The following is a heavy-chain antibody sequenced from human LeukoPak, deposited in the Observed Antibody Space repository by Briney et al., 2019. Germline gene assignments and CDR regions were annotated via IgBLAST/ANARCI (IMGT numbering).Heavy chain of an antibody. V-gene: IGHV4-39*01. Sequence: SETLSLTCTVSGGSISSSSYYWGWIRQPPGKGLEWIGSIYYSGSTYYNLSLKSRVTISVDTSKNQFSLKLSSVTAADTAVYYCATIPGYSSSWLIIWGQGTLVTVSS. D-gene: IGHD6-13*01. CDR1: GGSISSSSYY. CDR3: ATIPGYSSSWLII. CDR2: IYYSGST. J-gene: IGHJ4*02.